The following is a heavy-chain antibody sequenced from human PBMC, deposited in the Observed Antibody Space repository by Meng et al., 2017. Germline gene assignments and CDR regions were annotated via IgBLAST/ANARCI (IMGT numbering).Heavy chain of an antibody. CDR2: ISVSGSST. Sequence: AQLVGDGGGVVQPGGALSIHCAASGFTFSFYAMCWVRQAPWKGVERVSAISVSGSSTYYEDSGKDRFTIFRENSKNTLYLQMNSLRAEATSVYYWAKWEYSSSSGRYFYYWGQGTLVTVSS. D-gene: IGHD6-6*01. CDR3: AKWEYSSSSGRYFYY. CDR1: GFTFSFYA. V-gene: IGHV3-23*04. J-gene: IGHJ4*02.